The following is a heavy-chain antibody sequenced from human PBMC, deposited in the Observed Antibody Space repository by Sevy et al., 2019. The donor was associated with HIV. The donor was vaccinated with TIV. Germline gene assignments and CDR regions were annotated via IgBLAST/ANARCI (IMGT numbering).Heavy chain of an antibody. Sequence: GGSLRLSCKPSGFTFISYAMSWVRQALGKGLEWVSTIYGSSGGTYYADSVKGRFTISRDNSKNTLYLQMNSLRTEDTAVYYCAGGRYDSSGSFDAFDIWGQGTMVTVSS. CDR3: AGGRYDSSGSFDAFDI. V-gene: IGHV3-23*01. J-gene: IGHJ3*02. D-gene: IGHD3-22*01. CDR1: GFTFISYA. CDR2: IYGSSGGT.